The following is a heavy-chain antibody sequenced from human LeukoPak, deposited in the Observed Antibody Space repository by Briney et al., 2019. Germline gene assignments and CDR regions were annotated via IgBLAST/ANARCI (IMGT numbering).Heavy chain of an antibody. CDR1: GFTFSGAW. CDR3: VTVQFARTMSFDY. J-gene: IGHJ4*02. D-gene: IGHD3-10*01. V-gene: IGHV3-15*01. Sequence: PGGSLRLSCAASGFTFSGAWMSWVRQAPGKGLEWVGRIKSNFDGGTTDYAAPVKGRFSVSRDDSKNTLVLQMNSLKTEDTAVHYCVTVQFARTMSFDYWGQGTLVTVSS. CDR2: IKSNFDGGTT.